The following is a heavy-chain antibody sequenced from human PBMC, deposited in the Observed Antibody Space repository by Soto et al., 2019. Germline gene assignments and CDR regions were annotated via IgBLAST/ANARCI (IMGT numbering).Heavy chain of an antibody. J-gene: IGHJ2*01. CDR1: GFTFSSYD. V-gene: IGHV3-13*01. CDR2: IGTAGDT. CDR3: ARAGLTIFGVAHGYFDL. Sequence: GGSLRLSCAASGFTFSSYDMHWVRQATGKGLEWVSAIGTAGDTYYPGSVKGRFTISRENAKNSLYLQMNSLRAGDTAVYYCARAGLTIFGVAHGYFDLWGRGTLVTVSS. D-gene: IGHD3-3*01.